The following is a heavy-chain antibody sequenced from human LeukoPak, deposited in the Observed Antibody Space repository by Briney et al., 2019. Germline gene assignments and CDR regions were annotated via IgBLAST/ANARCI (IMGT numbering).Heavy chain of an antibody. CDR1: GGTFSSYT. CDR2: IIPILGIA. J-gene: IGHJ4*02. D-gene: IGHD3-10*01. V-gene: IGHV1-69*02. CDR3: ARWGYYGSGSYFEY. Sequence: SVKVSCKVSGGTFSSYTISWVRQAPGQGLEWMGRIIPILGIANYAQKFQGRVTITADKSTSTAYMELSSLRSEDTAVYYCARWGYYGSGSYFEYWGQGTLVTVSS.